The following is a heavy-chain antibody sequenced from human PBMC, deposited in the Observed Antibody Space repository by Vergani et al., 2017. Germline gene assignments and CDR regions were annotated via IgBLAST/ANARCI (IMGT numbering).Heavy chain of an antibody. CDR3: ARLGILYYTYNWFDP. J-gene: IGHJ5*02. CDR1: GGSISSSSYY. Sequence: QLQLQESGPGLVKPSETLSLTCTVSGGSISSSSYYWGWIRQPPGKGLEWIGSIYYSGSTYYNPSLKSRVTISVDTSKNQFSLKLSSVTAADTAVYYCARLGILYYTYNWFDPWGQGTLVTVAS. CDR2: IYYSGST. D-gene: IGHD2-8*01. V-gene: IGHV4-39*01.